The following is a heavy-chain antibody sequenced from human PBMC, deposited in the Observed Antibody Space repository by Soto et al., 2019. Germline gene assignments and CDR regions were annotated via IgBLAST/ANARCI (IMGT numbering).Heavy chain of an antibody. Sequence: SETLSLTCAVSGGSISSSNWWSWVCLPPGKGLERIGEIYHSGSTNYNPSLKSRVTIPVDKSKNHFSLKLSSVTAADTAVYYCASLYVGDYYYSSGFNWFDPWGQGTLVTVYS. CDR3: ASLYVGDYYYSSGFNWFDP. CDR2: IYHSGST. D-gene: IGHD3-22*01. V-gene: IGHV4-4*02. CDR1: GGSISSSNW. J-gene: IGHJ5*02.